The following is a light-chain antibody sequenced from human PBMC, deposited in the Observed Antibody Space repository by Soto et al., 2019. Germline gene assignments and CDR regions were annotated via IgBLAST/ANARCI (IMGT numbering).Light chain of an antibody. CDR1: QSFVCTYNNKNY. Sequence: DXVMTQSPDSLASSRGGGCPINCKTSQSFVCTYNNKNYLAWYQQKQGQPPNLIIYWESTRESGVTDRFSGSGSGKDFTITIRSMQDDDVEVYYCQKYYSPQWTCG. V-gene: IGKV4-1*01. CDR2: WES. J-gene: IGKJ1*01. CDR3: QKYYSPQWT.